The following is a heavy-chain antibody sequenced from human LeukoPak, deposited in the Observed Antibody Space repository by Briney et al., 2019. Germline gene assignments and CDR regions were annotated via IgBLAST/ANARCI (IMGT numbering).Heavy chain of an antibody. J-gene: IGHJ6*03. D-gene: IGHD2-2*01. CDR1: GGTFSSYA. Sequence: SVKVSCKASGGTFSSYAISWVRQAPGQGLEWMGGIIPIFGTANYAQKFQGRVTITTDESTSTAYMELSSLRSEDTAVYYCARVLKSAAPSCYYYYYMDVWGKGTTVTVSS. CDR2: IIPIFGTA. CDR3: ARVLKSAAPSCYYYYYMDV. V-gene: IGHV1-69*05.